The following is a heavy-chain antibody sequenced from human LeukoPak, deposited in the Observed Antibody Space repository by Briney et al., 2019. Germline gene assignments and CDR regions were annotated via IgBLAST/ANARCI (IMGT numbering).Heavy chain of an antibody. V-gene: IGHV3-30*03. Sequence: GGSLRLSCAASGFTFSSYGMHWVRQAPGKGLEWVAVISYDGSNKYYADSVKGRFTISGDNSKNTLYLQMNSLRAEDTAVYYCAREKSSGWSHGAFDIWGQGTMVTVSS. CDR1: GFTFSSYG. J-gene: IGHJ3*02. CDR2: ISYDGSNK. D-gene: IGHD6-19*01. CDR3: AREKSSGWSHGAFDI.